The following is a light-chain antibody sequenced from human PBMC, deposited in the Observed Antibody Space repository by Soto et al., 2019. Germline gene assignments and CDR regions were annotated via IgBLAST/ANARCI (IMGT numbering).Light chain of an antibody. Sequence: DIQMTQSPSSVSASVGDRVTITCRASQGISSLLAWYQQKPGKAPNLLIHTASSLQSGVPSRFSARGSGTDFTFTFGTRQPKILAPYNGQQAKVFPPPSGGGPRW. V-gene: IGKV1-12*01. CDR1: QGISSL. CDR3: QQAKVFPPP. J-gene: IGKJ4*01. CDR2: TAS.